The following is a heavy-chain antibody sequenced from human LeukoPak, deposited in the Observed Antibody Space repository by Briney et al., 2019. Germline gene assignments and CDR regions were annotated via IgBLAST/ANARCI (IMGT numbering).Heavy chain of an antibody. D-gene: IGHD6-13*01. CDR1: GFTFSSYS. CDR3: ARGIAAAGRYYYMDV. V-gene: IGHV3-21*01. Sequence: GGSLRLSCAASGFTFSSYSMNWVRQAPGKGLEWVSSISRSSSYIYYADSVKGRFTISRDNAKNSLYLQMNSLRAEDTAVYYCARGIAAAGRYYYMDVWGKGTAVTVSS. CDR2: ISRSSSYI. J-gene: IGHJ6*03.